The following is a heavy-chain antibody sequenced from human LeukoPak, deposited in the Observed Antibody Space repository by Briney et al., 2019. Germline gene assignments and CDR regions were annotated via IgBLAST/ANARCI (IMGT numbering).Heavy chain of an antibody. D-gene: IGHD6-13*01. CDR3: ARVSRAAAGSRENNWFDP. Sequence: ASVKVSCKASGYTFTSYGISWVRQAPGQGLEWMGWISAYNGNTNYAQKLQGRVTMTTDTSTSTAYMELRSLRSDDTAVYYCARVSRAAAGSRENNWFDPWGQGTLVTVSS. CDR1: GYTFTSYG. CDR2: ISAYNGNT. J-gene: IGHJ5*02. V-gene: IGHV1-18*01.